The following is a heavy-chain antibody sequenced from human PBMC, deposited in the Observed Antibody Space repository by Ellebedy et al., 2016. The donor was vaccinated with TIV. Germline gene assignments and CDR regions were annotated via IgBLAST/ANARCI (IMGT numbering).Heavy chain of an antibody. CDR2: VFSSGYT. V-gene: IGHV4-59*12. CDR3: ARRSFVHRSGSYTS. D-gene: IGHD1-26*01. Sequence: MPSETLSLTCSVSGGSIGRYFWTWIRQSPEKGLEWIGYVFSSGYTNYNPSLESRVTISIDTSKNQFSLRLTSVTAADTAVYYCARRSFVHRSGSYTSWGRGALVAVSS. CDR1: GGSIGRYF. J-gene: IGHJ5*02.